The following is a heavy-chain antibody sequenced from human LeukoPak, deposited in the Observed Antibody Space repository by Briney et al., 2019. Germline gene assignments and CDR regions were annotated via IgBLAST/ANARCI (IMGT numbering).Heavy chain of an antibody. Sequence: GGSLRLSCAASGFSFSSYSMNWVRQAPRKGLEWVSSTSSSSSYIYYADSVKGGFTISTDNAKNSLYLQMNSLRAEDTAVYYCAGEAEQQLVRSWFDPWGQGTLVTVSS. CDR2: TSSSSSYI. CDR3: AGEAEQQLVRSWFDP. D-gene: IGHD6-13*01. J-gene: IGHJ5*02. V-gene: IGHV3-21*01. CDR1: GFSFSSYS.